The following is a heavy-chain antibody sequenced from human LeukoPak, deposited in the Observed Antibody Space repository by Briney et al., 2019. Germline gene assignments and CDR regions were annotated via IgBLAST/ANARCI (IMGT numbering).Heavy chain of an antibody. D-gene: IGHD6-19*01. CDR3: VKDRVSSGWHY. Sequence: GGSPRLSCAASGFTFSSYAMSWVRQVPGKGLEWVSVISGSGDNTYYADSVKGRFTISRDNSKNTLYLQMSSLRAEDTAMYYCVKDRVSSGWHYWGQGTLVTVSS. CDR1: GFTFSSYA. CDR2: ISGSGDNT. V-gene: IGHV3-23*01. J-gene: IGHJ4*02.